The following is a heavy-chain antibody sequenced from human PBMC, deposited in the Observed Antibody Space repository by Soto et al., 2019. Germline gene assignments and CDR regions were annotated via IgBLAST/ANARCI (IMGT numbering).Heavy chain of an antibody. J-gene: IGHJ4*02. CDR3: AKDRGSSGWGETKFDY. CDR1: GFTVSSYS. CDR2: ISGSGGIT. D-gene: IGHD6-19*01. Sequence: GGSLRLSCAASGFTVSSYSMSWGRQAPGKGLESFSAISGSGGITYYADSVKGRITCSRENCKNTLYLQMNSVRAEDTAVYYCAKDRGSSGWGETKFDYWGQGTLVTVSS. V-gene: IGHV3-23*01.